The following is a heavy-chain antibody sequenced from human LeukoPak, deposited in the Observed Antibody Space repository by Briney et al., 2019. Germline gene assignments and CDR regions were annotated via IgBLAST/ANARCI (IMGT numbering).Heavy chain of an antibody. CDR2: ISGSGGST. CDR1: GFTFSSYV. CDR3: AKSPSRGFGAWGAVAGPLDY. V-gene: IGHV3-23*01. J-gene: IGHJ4*02. D-gene: IGHD6-19*01. Sequence: PGGSLRLSCAASGFTFSSYVMSWVRQAPGKGLEWVSAISGSGGSTYYADSVKGRFTISRDNSKNTLYLQMNSLRAEDTAVYYCAKSPSRGFGAWGAVAGPLDYWGQGTLVTVSS.